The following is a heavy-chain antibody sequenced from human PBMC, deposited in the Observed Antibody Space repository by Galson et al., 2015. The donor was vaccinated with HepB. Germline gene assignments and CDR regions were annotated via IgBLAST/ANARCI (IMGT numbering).Heavy chain of an antibody. CDR3: ARGLCSGGSRGHLDY. D-gene: IGHD2-15*01. Sequence: SLRLSCAASGITFISYAMHWVRQAPGKGLEWVAVTSYDGSNKYYADSVKGRFTISRDNSKDTLYLQMNSLTAEDTAVYYCARGLCSGGSRGHLDYWGQGTLVTVSS. V-gene: IGHV3-30-3*01. CDR2: TSYDGSNK. J-gene: IGHJ4*02. CDR1: GITFISYA.